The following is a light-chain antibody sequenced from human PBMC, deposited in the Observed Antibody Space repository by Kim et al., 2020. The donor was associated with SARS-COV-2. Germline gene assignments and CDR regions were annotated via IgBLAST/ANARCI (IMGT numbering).Light chain of an antibody. CDR1: QSVSSY. Sequence: LSPGERATLSCRASQSVSSYLAWYQQKPGQAPRLLIYDASNRATGIPARFSGSVSGTEFTLTISSLEPEDFAVYYCQHRSNWPPTFGQGTKVEIK. V-gene: IGKV3-11*01. CDR3: QHRSNWPPT. J-gene: IGKJ1*01. CDR2: DAS.